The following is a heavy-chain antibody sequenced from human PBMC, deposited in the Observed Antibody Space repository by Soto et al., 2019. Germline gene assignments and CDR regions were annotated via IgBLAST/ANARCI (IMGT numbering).Heavy chain of an antibody. CDR1: GLTFRSYW. CDR3: VGDMPLLRPGS. J-gene: IGHJ5*02. V-gene: IGHV3-74*03. CDR2: INTDGSVA. Sequence: EVQLVESGGGLVQPGESLRLSCAASGLTFRSYWMHWVRQAPGKGLVWVSRINTDGSVAMYVDSVKGRFTISRDNAQNTPFLKMNRLRAEDTGGYYCVGDMPLLRPGSWGPGTLVTVSS. D-gene: IGHD2-15*01.